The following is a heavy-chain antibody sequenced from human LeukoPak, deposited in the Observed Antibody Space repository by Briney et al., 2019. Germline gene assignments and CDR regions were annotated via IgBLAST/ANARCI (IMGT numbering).Heavy chain of an antibody. V-gene: IGHV3-11*01. D-gene: IGHD6-13*01. CDR2: ISSSGSTI. Sequence: PGGSLRLSCAVSGFTFSDYYMSWIRQAPGKGLEWDSYISSSGSTIYYADSVKGRFTISRDNAKNSLYLQMNSLRAEDTAVYYCAREEQQLTPTYHYWGQGTLVTVSS. CDR1: GFTFSDYY. J-gene: IGHJ4*02. CDR3: AREEQQLTPTYHY.